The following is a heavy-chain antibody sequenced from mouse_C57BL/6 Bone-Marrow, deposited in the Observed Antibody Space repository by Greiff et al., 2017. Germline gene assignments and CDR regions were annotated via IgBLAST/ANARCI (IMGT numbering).Heavy chain of an antibody. J-gene: IGHJ2*01. CDR1: GYAFSSSW. Sequence: VKVVESGPELVKPGASVKISCKASGYAFSSSWMNWVKQRPGKGLEWIGRIYPGDGDTNYNGKFKGKATLTADKSSSTAYMQLSSLTSEDSAVYFCARAPASSYFDYWGQGTTLTVSS. CDR2: IYPGDGDT. CDR3: ARAPASSYFDY. V-gene: IGHV1-82*01.